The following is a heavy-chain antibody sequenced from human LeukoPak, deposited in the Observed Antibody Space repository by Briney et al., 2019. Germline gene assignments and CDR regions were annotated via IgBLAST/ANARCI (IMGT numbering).Heavy chain of an antibody. V-gene: IGHV3-7*01. J-gene: IGHJ4*02. CDR3: VRDNPRCCGVVPANIDDY. CDR2: VKKDESEK. CDR1: GFTFSSYA. Sequence: QPGGSLRLSCAASGFTFSSYAMTWVRQAPGKGLEWVASVKKDESEKYYVDSVKGRFTISRDNAKNSLYLQMNSLRAEDTALYYCVRDNPRCCGVVPANIDDYWGQGTLVTVSS. D-gene: IGHD2-15*01.